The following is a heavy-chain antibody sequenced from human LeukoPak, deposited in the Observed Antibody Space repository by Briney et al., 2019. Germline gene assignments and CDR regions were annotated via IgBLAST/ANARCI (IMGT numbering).Heavy chain of an antibody. CDR1: GDTFRSYV. CDR3: ARERAFQVFGSGRAVNYGMDV. J-gene: IGHJ6*02. D-gene: IGHD3-10*01. V-gene: IGHV1-69*13. CDR2: ILPNSGQL. Sequence: SVKVSCKASGDTFRSYVISWVRQARGQGLEWMGGILPNSGQLNYPQKFQGRVTITAHEYTNTAYMELSRVISEDTAVYYCARERAFQVFGSGRAVNYGMDVWGQGTTVIVSS.